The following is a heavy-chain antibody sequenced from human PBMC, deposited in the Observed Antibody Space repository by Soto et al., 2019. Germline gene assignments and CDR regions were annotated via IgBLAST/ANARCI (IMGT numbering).Heavy chain of an antibody. CDR2: VNPNSGGT. J-gene: IGHJ2*01. Sequence: QVQLVQSGAEVKKPGASVKVSCKANGYTFTDYYIHWLRQAPGQGLEWVGWVNPNSGGTNNAQKFQDRVTMTRDTSISTAYMELSRLTSDETAVYYCTRDSTPLMRAAHWCLDFWGRGTLVSVSS. D-gene: IGHD2-8*01. CDR3: TRDSTPLMRAAHWCLDF. CDR1: GYTFTDYY. V-gene: IGHV1-2*02.